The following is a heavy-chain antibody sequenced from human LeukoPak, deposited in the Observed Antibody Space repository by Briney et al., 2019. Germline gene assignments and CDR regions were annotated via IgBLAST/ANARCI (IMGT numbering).Heavy chain of an antibody. CDR2: IYYSEST. CDR1: GGSISSSRYY. V-gene: IGHV4-39*07. CDR3: ARAHYGGNSPFDY. Sequence: PSETLSLTRTVSGGSISSSRYYWGWIRHPPGKGLEWIGNIYYSESTYYNPSLKSRVTISVDTSKNQFSPKLSSVTAADTAVYYCARAHYGGNSPFDYWGQGTLVTVSS. J-gene: IGHJ4*02. D-gene: IGHD4-23*01.